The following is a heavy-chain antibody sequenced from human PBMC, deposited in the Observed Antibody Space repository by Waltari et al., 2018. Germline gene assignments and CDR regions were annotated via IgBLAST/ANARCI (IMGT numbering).Heavy chain of an antibody. Sequence: EVQLLESGGALAQPGGSLRLSCAASGFTFSDYGMTWVRQAPGKGLGGGSGSVGSCDHTYSAASVRGRFTISRDNSKNILYLQMSSLTADDTAVYYCAKSSGATQVPRPHDSWGQGSLVTVSS. J-gene: IGHJ4*02. CDR1: GFTFSDYG. D-gene: IGHD1-26*01. CDR2: SVGSCDHT. CDR3: AKSSGATQVPRPHDS. V-gene: IGHV3-23*01.